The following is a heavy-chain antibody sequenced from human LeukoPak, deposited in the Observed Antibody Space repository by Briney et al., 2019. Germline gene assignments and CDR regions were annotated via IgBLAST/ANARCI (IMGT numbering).Heavy chain of an antibody. Sequence: SETLSLTCAVYGGSFSGYYWSWIRQPPGKGLEWIGEINHSGSTNYNPSLKSRVTISVDTSKNQFSLKLSSVTAADTAVYYCAREVVVVPAAHNYYYYMDVWGKGTTVTVSS. J-gene: IGHJ6*03. CDR3: AREVVVVPAAHNYYYYMDV. CDR1: GGSFSGYY. D-gene: IGHD2-2*01. CDR2: INHSGST. V-gene: IGHV4-34*01.